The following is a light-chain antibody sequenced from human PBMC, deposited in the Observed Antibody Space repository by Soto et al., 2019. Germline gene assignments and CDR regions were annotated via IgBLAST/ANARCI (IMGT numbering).Light chain of an antibody. CDR2: DVS. J-gene: IGLJ2*01. CDR3: SSYTTSSPRV. CDR1: SSDVGGYNY. V-gene: IGLV2-14*01. Sequence: QSVLTQPASVSGSPGQSITISCTGTSSDVGGYNYVSWYQQHPGKAPKLMIYDVSNRPSGVSNRFSGSKSGNTASLTISGLQAEDGADYYCSSYTTSSPRVFGGGTKLTAL.